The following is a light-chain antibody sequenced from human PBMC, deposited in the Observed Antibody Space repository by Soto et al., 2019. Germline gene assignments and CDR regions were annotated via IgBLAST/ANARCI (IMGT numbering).Light chain of an antibody. Sequence: QSVLTQPASVSGSPGQSITISCTGTSSDVGGYNYVSWFQQHPGKAPKLLIFEVSNRPSGVSHRSSGSKSDNTASLTISGVQAEDEADYYCTSFTNNTTFVFGSGTKLTVL. CDR1: SSDVGGYNY. CDR3: TSFTNNTTFV. V-gene: IGLV2-14*01. J-gene: IGLJ1*01. CDR2: EVS.